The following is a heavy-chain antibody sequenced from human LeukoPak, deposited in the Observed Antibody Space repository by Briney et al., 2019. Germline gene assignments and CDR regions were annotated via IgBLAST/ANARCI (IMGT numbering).Heavy chain of an antibody. CDR1: GYTFTSYG. CDR3: ASGEVDTAMVTH. CDR2: ISAYNGNT. D-gene: IGHD5-18*01. Sequence: VASVKVSCKASGYTFTSYGISWVRQAPGQGLEWMGWISAYNGNTNYAQKLQGRVTITTDESTSTAYMELSSLRSEDTAVYYCASGEVDTAMVTHWGQGTLATVSS. J-gene: IGHJ4*02. V-gene: IGHV1-18*01.